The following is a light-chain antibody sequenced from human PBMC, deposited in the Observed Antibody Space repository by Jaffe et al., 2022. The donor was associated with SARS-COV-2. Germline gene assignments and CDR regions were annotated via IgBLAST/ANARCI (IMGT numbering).Light chain of an antibody. CDR2: SNN. V-gene: IGLV1-44*01. Sequence: QSVVTQPPSASGTPGQRVTISCSGSSSNIRSNTVNWYQHLPGTAPKLLIYSNNQRPSGVPDRFSGSKSGTSASLAISGLQSEDEADYYCAAWDDSLNGVIFGGGTKLTVL. J-gene: IGLJ2*01. CDR3: AAWDDSLNGVI. CDR1: SSNIRSNT.